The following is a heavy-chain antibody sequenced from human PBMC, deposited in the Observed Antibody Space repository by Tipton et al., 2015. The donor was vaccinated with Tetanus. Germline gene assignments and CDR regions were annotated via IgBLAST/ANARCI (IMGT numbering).Heavy chain of an antibody. V-gene: IGHV3-23*01. J-gene: IGHJ4*02. CDR3: ATARNKVSITRLQY. CDR1: GSTFREYW. CDR2: ITGSGVGT. Sequence: SLRLSCAASGSTFREYWMSWVRQAPGKGLEWVAVITGSGVGTYYSDSVKGRFIVSRDNSRNTLYLQLNSLRVEDTAVYYCATARNKVSITRLQYWGPGTLVTVSS. D-gene: IGHD3-10*01.